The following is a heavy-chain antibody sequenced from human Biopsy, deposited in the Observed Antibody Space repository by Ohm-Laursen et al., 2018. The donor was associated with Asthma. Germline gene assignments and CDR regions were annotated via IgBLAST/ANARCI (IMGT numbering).Heavy chain of an antibody. J-gene: IGHJ3*01. CDR2: INAGDGNT. D-gene: IGHD3-9*01. CDR1: GYTFIHFA. Sequence: ASVKVSCNASGYTFIHFAIHWVRQAPGQRLEWMGWINAGDGNTKYSQKFQGRVTITRDTPASTAYMDLRSLRSEDTAMYYCARTYYDFLTGQVNDAFALWGQGTMVTVSS. CDR3: ARTYYDFLTGQVNDAFAL. V-gene: IGHV1-3*01.